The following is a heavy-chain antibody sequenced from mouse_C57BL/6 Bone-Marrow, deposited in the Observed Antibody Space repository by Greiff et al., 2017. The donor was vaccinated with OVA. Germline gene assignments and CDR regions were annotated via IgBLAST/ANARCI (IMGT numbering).Heavy chain of an antibody. CDR3: ARGDYGNLKAWFAY. Sequence: VQLQQPGAELVRPGSSVKLSCKASGYTFTSYWMDRVKQRPGQGLEWIGNIYPSDSETHYNQKFKDKATLTVDKSSSTAYMQLSSLTSEDSAVYYCARGDYGNLKAWFAYWGQGTLVTVSA. D-gene: IGHD2-1*01. J-gene: IGHJ3*01. V-gene: IGHV1-61*01. CDR1: GYTFTSYW. CDR2: IYPSDSET.